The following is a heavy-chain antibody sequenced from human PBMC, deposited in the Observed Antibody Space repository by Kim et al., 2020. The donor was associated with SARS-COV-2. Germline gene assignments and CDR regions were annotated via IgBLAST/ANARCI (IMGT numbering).Heavy chain of an antibody. D-gene: IGHD3-3*01. CDR3: ARPYYDFWSGYLEGTFDY. Sequence: RRVTISVDTSKNQFSLKLSSVTAADTAVYYCARPYYDFWSGYLEGTFDYWGQGTLVTVSS. V-gene: IGHV4-39*01. J-gene: IGHJ4*02.